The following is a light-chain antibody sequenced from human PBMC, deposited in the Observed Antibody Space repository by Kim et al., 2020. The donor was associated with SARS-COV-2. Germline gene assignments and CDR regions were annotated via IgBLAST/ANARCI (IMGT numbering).Light chain of an antibody. CDR2: QDS. CDR3: QAWDSSIFVV. Sequence: VSQGQTASITCSGDKLGDKYACWYQQKPGQSPVLVIYQDSKRPSGIPERFSGSNSGNTATLTISGTQAMDEADYYCQAWDSSIFVVFGGGTQLTVL. J-gene: IGLJ2*01. CDR1: KLGDKY. V-gene: IGLV3-1*01.